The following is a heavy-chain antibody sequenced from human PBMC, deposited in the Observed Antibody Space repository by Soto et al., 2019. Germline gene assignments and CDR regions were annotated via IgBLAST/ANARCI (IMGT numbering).Heavy chain of an antibody. CDR1: GFSFNTYE. J-gene: IGHJ4*02. Sequence: EMQLVESGGGLVQPGGSLRLSCAASGFSFNTYEMNWVRQAPGKGLEWVSYISSSGSTIYYADSVKGRFTVSRDNGKNSLYLQMNSLRAEDTAVYYCAYGGSCDYWGQGTQVTVSS. CDR2: ISSSGSTI. CDR3: AYGGSCDY. V-gene: IGHV3-48*03. D-gene: IGHD1-26*01.